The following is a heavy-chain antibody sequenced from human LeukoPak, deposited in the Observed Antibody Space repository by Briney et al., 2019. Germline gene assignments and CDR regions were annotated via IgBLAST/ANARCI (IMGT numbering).Heavy chain of an antibody. CDR2: IKSKTDGGTT. D-gene: IGHD4-23*01. Sequence: GGSLRLSCAASGFTFSNAWMSWVRQAPGKGLEWVGRIKSKTDGGTTDYAAPVKGRFTISRDDSKNTLYLQMNSLKTEDTAVYYCARRAGGYSHPYDYWGQGILVTVSS. V-gene: IGHV3-15*01. CDR3: ARRAGGYSHPYDY. J-gene: IGHJ4*02. CDR1: GFTFSNAW.